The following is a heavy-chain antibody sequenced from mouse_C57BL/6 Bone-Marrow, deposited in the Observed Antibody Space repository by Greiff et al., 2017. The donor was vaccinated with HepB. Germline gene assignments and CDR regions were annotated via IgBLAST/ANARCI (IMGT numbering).Heavy chain of an antibody. J-gene: IGHJ4*01. CDR3: AKYGNYVGYAMDY. CDR2: ISSGSTTI. D-gene: IGHD2-10*02. V-gene: IGHV5-17*02. Sequence: EVKLVESGGGLVQPGGSRKLSCAVSGFTLSSFGIHWVRQAPEKGLEWVAYISSGSTTIYYADTVKGRFTISKDNPRNTLFLQMTSLRSEDTARYYCAKYGNYVGYAMDYWGQGTSVTVSS. CDR1: GFTLSSFG.